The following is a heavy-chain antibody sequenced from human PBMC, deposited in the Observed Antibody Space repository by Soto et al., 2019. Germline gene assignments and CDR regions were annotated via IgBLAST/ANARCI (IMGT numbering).Heavy chain of an antibody. CDR1: GFTFSSCS. CDR2: ISSTSTTI. Sequence: GGSLRLSCAASGFTFSSCSMNWVRQAPGKGLEWVSYISSTSTTIYYADSLKGRFTISRDNAKSSLYLQMSSLRDEDTAVYYCARDPYGGYTNFDYWGQGTLVTVSS. J-gene: IGHJ4*02. D-gene: IGHD1-1*01. V-gene: IGHV3-48*02. CDR3: ARDPYGGYTNFDY.